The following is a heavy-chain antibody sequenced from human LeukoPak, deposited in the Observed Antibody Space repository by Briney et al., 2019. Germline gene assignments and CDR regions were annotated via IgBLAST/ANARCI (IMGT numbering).Heavy chain of an antibody. Sequence: ASVKVSCKASGYTFTSYDINWVRQATGQGLEWMGWMNPNSGNTGYAQKFQGRVTMTRDTSISTAYMELSRLRSDDTAVYYCARVRYRLAETYIDYWGQGTLVTVSS. CDR2: MNPNSGNT. CDR3: ARVRYRLAETYIDY. D-gene: IGHD3-16*01. CDR1: GYTFTSYD. V-gene: IGHV1-8*02. J-gene: IGHJ4*02.